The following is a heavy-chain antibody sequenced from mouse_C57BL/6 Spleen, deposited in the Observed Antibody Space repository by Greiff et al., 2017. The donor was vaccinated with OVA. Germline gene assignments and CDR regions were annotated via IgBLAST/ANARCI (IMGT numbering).Heavy chain of an antibody. D-gene: IGHD1-1*01. CDR3: ARGGKNYYGSSYGYFDV. J-gene: IGHJ1*03. CDR1: GYSITSGYY. CDR2: ISYDGSN. Sequence: EVKLMESGPGLVKPSQSLSLTCSVTGYSITSGYYWNWIRQFPGNKLEWMGYISYDGSNNYNPSLKNRISITRDTSKNQFFLKLNSVTTEDTATYYCARGGKNYYGSSYGYFDVWGTGTTVTVSS. V-gene: IGHV3-6*01.